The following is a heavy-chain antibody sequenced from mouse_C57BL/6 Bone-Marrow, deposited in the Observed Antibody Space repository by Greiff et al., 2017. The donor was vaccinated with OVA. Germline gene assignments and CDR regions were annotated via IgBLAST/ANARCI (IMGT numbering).Heavy chain of an antibody. D-gene: IGHD1-1*02. J-gene: IGHJ4*01. V-gene: IGHV5-16*01. CDR1: GFTFSDYY. CDR3: ARDGGRGRGGYAMDY. CDR2: INYDGSST. Sequence: DVMLVESEGGLVQPGSSMKLSCTASGFTFSDYYMAWIRQVPEKGLEWVANINYDGSSTYYLDSLKSRFIISIDNAKNILYLQMSSLKSEDTATYYCARDGGRGRGGYAMDYGGQGTSVTVSS.